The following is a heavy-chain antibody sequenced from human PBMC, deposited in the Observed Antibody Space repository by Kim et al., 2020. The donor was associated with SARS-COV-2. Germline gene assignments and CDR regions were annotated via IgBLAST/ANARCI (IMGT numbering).Heavy chain of an antibody. CDR1: GFTFSSYG. Sequence: GGSLRLSCAASGFTFSSYGMHWVRQAPGKGLEWVAVIWYDGSNKYYADSVKGRFTISRDNSKNTLYLQMNSLRAEDTAVYYCARGPRWLQLVDYWGQGTLVTVSS. CDR2: IWYDGSNK. J-gene: IGHJ4*02. CDR3: ARGPRWLQLVDY. V-gene: IGHV3-33*01. D-gene: IGHD5-12*01.